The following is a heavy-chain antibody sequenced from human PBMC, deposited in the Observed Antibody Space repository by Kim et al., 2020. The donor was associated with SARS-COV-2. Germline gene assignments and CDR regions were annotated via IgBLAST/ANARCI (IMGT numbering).Heavy chain of an antibody. CDR3: AKDTATVTTAPDY. D-gene: IGHD4-17*01. J-gene: IGHJ4*02. Sequence: ADSVKGRCTTSEDNAKNSLYLQMNSLRAEDTALYYCAKDTATVTTAPDYWGQGTLVTVSS. V-gene: IGHV3-9*01.